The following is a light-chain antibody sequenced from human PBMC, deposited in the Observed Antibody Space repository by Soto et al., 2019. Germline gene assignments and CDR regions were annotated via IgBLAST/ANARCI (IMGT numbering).Light chain of an antibody. CDR2: NNN. J-gene: IGLJ2*01. CDR1: SSNIASNW. V-gene: IGLV1-47*02. Sequence: QSVVTQAPSVSGTPGQRVTISCCGSSSNIASNWVYWSQQLPGTAPKLLIYNNNQRPSGVPDRFSGSKSGTSASLAITGLLSDDEADYYCATWDDDLYTPIIGGGAKVTVL. CDR3: ATWDDDLYTPI.